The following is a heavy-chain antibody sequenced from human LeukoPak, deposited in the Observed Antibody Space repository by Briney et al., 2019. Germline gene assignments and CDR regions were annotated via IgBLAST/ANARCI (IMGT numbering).Heavy chain of an antibody. D-gene: IGHD2-2*01. J-gene: IGHJ4*02. CDR2: IIPIFGTA. CDR1: GGTFSSYA. V-gene: IGHV1-69*13. Sequence: GASVKVSCKASGGTFSSYAISWARQAPGQGLEWMGGIIPIFGTANYAQKFQGRVTITADESTSTAYMELSSLRSEDTAVYYCARAAKGLVDLVVVPAAFPVDYWGQGTQVTVSS. CDR3: ARAAKGLVDLVVVPAAFPVDY.